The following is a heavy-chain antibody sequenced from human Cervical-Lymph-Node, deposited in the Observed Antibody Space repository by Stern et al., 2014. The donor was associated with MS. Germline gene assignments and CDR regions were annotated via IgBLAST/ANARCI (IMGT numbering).Heavy chain of an antibody. D-gene: IGHD2-15*01. J-gene: IGHJ4*02. CDR3: ARMREYCSGGICFAGYYDS. CDR1: GFSLSNAAMG. CDR2: LFSIGET. V-gene: IGHV2-26*01. Sequence: QVTLRESGPVLVKPTETLTLTCSVSGFSLSNAAMGVSWIRQTPGKALECLAHLFSIGETAYSKSLKSRLTTSKDTSRSQVVLTMTNMDPVDTATYYCARMREYCSGGICFAGYYDSWGQGTLGTVS.